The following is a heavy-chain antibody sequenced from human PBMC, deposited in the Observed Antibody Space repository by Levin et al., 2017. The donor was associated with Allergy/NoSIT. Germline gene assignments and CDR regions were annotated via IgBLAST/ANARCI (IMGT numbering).Heavy chain of an antibody. D-gene: IGHD3-10*01. CDR2: ISYDGSNK. CDR3: ARDLNYYGSGSYSAEYFQH. CDR1: GFTFSSYA. Sequence: GESLKISCAASGFTFSSYAMHWVRQAPGKGLEWVAVISYDGSNKYYADSVKGRFTISRDNSKNTLYLQMNSLRAEDTAVYYCARDLNYYGSGSYSAEYFQHWGQGTLVTVSS. J-gene: IGHJ1*01. V-gene: IGHV3-30-3*01.